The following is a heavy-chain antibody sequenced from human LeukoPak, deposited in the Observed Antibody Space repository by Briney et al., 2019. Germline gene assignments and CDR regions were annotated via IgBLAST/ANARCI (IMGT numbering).Heavy chain of an antibody. CDR2: IKQDGSEK. CDR1: GFTFSSYW. V-gene: IGHV3-7*01. Sequence: GGSLRLSCAASGFTFSSYWMSWVRQAPGKGLEWVANIKQDGSEKYYVDSVKGRFTISRDNAKNSLYLQMNSLRAEDTAVYYCAREQEAVLYYYYGMDVWSQGTTVTVSS. J-gene: IGHJ6*02. CDR3: AREQEAVLYYYYGMDV. D-gene: IGHD3-3*02.